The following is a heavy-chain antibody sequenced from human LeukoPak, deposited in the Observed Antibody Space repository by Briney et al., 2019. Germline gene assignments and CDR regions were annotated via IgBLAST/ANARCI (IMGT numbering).Heavy chain of an antibody. Sequence: ASVKVSCKASGYTFTSYDINWVRQATGQGLEWMGWMNPNSGNTGYAQKFQGRVTMTRNTSISTAHMELSSLRSEDTAVYYCATGEAYCGGDCPYDAFDIWGQGTMVTVSS. CDR3: ATGEAYCGGDCPYDAFDI. CDR1: GYTFTSYD. V-gene: IGHV1-8*01. J-gene: IGHJ3*02. CDR2: MNPNSGNT. D-gene: IGHD2-21*02.